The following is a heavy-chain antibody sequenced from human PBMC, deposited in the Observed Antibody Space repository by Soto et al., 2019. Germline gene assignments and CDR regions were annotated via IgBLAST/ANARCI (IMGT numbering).Heavy chain of an antibody. V-gene: IGHV4-39*01. CDR3: ARLHYYGSVFF. Sequence: QLQLQESGPGLVKPSETLSLTCTVSGGSISSSSYYWGWIRQPPGKGLEWIGSIHYSGSTYYNPSLKSRVSISVDTSKNQFSLKLSSVTAADTAGYYCARLHYYGSVFFWGQGTLVTVSS. J-gene: IGHJ4*02. CDR1: GGSISSSSYY. CDR2: IHYSGST. D-gene: IGHD3-10*01.